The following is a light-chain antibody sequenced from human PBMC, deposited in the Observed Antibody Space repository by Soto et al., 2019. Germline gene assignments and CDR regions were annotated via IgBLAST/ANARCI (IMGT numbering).Light chain of an antibody. Sequence: DIPMTQSPSTLSASVGDRVTIACRASESISWWLAWYQQKPGKAPKLLIYDVSSLESGVPSRFNGSGSGTEFTLTINSLRPDDFATYYCQQYNSYPRTFGQGTKVEVK. CDR3: QQYNSYPRT. CDR1: ESISWW. J-gene: IGKJ1*01. V-gene: IGKV1-5*01. CDR2: DVS.